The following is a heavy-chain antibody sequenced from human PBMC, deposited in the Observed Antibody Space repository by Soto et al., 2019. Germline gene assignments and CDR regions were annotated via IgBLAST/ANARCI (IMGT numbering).Heavy chain of an antibody. CDR1: GVTFSNYA. CDR3: AKGSWVHHGSEGGNWLDP. Sequence: EVQFLESGGGLVQPGGSLRLSCAASGVTFSNYAMNWVRQAPGKGLEWVSGISHSGSSTCYADSVKGRFTISRDNSKNTLFLQMNSLTAEDTAVYYCAKGSWVHHGSEGGNWLDPWGQGTLVTVSS. J-gene: IGHJ5*02. D-gene: IGHD3-10*01. CDR2: ISHSGSST. V-gene: IGHV3-23*01.